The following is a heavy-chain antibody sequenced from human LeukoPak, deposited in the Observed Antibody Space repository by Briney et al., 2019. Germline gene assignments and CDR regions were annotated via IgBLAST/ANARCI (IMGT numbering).Heavy chain of an antibody. CDR3: VRDRDSGYDSLYYYYYMDV. J-gene: IGHJ6*03. Sequence: GGSLRLACVASGFTFNRYWMSWVRQAPGKGLEWVANIKQDGSEENYVDSVRGRFTISRDNAKNSLYLQVNSLRAEDSALYYCVRDRDSGYDSLYYYYYMDVWGRGTTVTVSS. V-gene: IGHV3-7*01. D-gene: IGHD5-12*01. CDR2: IKQDGSEE. CDR1: GFTFNRYW.